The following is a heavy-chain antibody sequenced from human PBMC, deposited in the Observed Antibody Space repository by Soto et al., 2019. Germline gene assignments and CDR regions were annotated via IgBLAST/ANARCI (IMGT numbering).Heavy chain of an antibody. CDR3: AKFPLDILTGYYGC. CDR1: GFTFSSYA. Sequence: GGSLSLSCAASGFTFSSYAMSWVRQAPGKGLEWVSAISGSGGSTYYADSVKGRFTISRDNSKDTLYLQMNSLRAEDTAVYYCAKFPLDILTGYYGCWGQGTLVTVSS. J-gene: IGHJ4*02. CDR2: ISGSGGST. V-gene: IGHV3-23*01. D-gene: IGHD3-9*01.